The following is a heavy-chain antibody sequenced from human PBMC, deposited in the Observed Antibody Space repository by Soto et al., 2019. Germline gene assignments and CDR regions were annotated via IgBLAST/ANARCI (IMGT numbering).Heavy chain of an antibody. J-gene: IGHJ6*02. CDR2: ISAYNGNT. D-gene: IGHD2-2*01. Sequence: ASVKVSCKASGYTFTSYGISWVRQAPGQGLEWMGWISAYNGNTNYAQKFQGRVTITADESTSTAYMELSSLRSEDTAVYYCARVDCSSTSCYSWFSTGYYYYGMDVWGQGTTVTVSS. CDR1: GYTFTSYG. V-gene: IGHV1-18*01. CDR3: ARVDCSSTSCYSWFSTGYYYYGMDV.